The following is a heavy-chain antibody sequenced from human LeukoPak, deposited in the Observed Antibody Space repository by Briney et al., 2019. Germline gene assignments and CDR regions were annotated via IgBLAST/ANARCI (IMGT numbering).Heavy chain of an antibody. D-gene: IGHD3-3*01. J-gene: IGHJ6*02. CDR3: AKGFWSGDAYYYYGMDV. CDR2: ISYDGSNK. Sequence: GGSLRLSCAASGFTFSSYGMHWVRQAPGKGLEWVAVISYDGSNKYYADSVKGRFTISRDNSKNTLYLQMSSLRAEDTAVYYCAKGFWSGDAYYYYGMDVWGQGTTVTVSS. CDR1: GFTFSSYG. V-gene: IGHV3-30*18.